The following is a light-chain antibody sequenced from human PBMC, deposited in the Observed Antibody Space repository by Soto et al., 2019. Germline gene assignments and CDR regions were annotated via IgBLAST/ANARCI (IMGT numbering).Light chain of an antibody. CDR1: STDVGYYNY. V-gene: IGLV2-14*03. J-gene: IGLJ1*01. Sequence: QSALTQPASVSGSPGQSITISCTGTSTDVGYYNYVSWFQKHPDKAPKLIISDVTNRPSGVSNRFSGSKSGNTASLTISGLQAEDEALYYCISLTTSGTHVFGTGTKLTVL. CDR3: ISLTTSGTHV. CDR2: DVT.